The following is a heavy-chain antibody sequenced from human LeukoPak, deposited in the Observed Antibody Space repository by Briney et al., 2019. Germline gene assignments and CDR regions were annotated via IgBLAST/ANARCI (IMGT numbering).Heavy chain of an antibody. J-gene: IGHJ4*02. V-gene: IGHV1-8*03. CDR3: ARGVRITMVRGVRETVYYFDY. CDR2: MNPNSGNT. D-gene: IGHD3-10*01. Sequence: ASVKVSCKASGYTFTSYDINWVRQATGQGLEWMGWMNPNSGNTGYAQKFQGRVTITRNTSISTAYMELSSLRSEDTAVYYCARGVRITMVRGVRETVYYFDYWGQGTLVTVSS. CDR1: GYTFTSYD.